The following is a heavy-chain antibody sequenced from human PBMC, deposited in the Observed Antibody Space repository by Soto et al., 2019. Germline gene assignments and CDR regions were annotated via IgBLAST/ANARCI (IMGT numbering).Heavy chain of an antibody. CDR3: ARDSIAYYYDSSGGIDP. J-gene: IGHJ5*02. Sequence: PSETLSLTCTVSGGSISSGDYYWSWIRQPPGKGLEWIGYIYYSGSTYYNPSLKSRVTISVDTSKNQFSLKLSSVTAADTAVYYCARDSIAYYYDSSGGIDPWGQGTLVTVS. D-gene: IGHD3-22*01. V-gene: IGHV4-30-4*01. CDR2: IYYSGST. CDR1: GGSISSGDYY.